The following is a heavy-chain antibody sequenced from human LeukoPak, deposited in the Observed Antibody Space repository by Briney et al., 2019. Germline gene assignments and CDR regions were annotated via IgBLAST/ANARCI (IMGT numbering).Heavy chain of an antibody. CDR3: ARDPSVAAAASPPPNY. Sequence: PGGSLRLSCAASGFTFSSYAMSWVRQAPGKGLEWVSAISGSGGSTYYADSVKGRFTISRDNSKNTLYLQMNSLRAEDTAVYYCARDPSVAAAASPPPNYWGQGTLVTVSS. D-gene: IGHD6-13*01. CDR2: ISGSGGST. CDR1: GFTFSSYA. J-gene: IGHJ4*02. V-gene: IGHV3-23*01.